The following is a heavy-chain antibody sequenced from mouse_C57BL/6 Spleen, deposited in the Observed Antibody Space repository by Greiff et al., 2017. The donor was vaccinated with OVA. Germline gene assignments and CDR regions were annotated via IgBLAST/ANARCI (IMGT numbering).Heavy chain of an antibody. CDR2: IWRGGST. Sequence: QVQLQQSGPGLVQPSQSLSITCTVSGFSLTSYGVHWVRQSPGKGLEWLGVIWRGGSTAYNAAFISSLSISKDNSKSQVFFKMNSLQADDTAIYYCARRRYYGYDEGDAMDYWGQGTSVTVSS. J-gene: IGHJ4*01. V-gene: IGHV2-2*01. CDR3: ARRRYYGYDEGDAMDY. CDR1: GFSLTSYG. D-gene: IGHD2-2*01.